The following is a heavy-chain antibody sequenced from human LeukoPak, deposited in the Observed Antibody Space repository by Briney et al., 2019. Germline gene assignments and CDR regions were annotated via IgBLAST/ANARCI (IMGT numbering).Heavy chain of an antibody. J-gene: IGHJ5*02. CDR3: ARDHRNIVVVPAAMDWFDP. Sequence: SVKVSCKASRGTFSSYTISWVRQAPGQGLEWTGGIIPIFGTANYAQKFQGRVTITADESTSTAYMELSSLRSEDTAVYYCARDHRNIVVVPAAMDWFDPWGQGTLVTVSS. CDR1: RGTFSSYT. CDR2: IIPIFGTA. D-gene: IGHD2-2*01. V-gene: IGHV1-69*13.